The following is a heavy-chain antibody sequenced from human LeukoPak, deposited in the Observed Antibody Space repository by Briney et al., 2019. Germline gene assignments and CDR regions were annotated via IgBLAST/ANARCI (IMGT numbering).Heavy chain of an antibody. Sequence: GGSLRLSCAASGFTVSSNYLSWVRQAPGKGLECVSVIYSGGSTYYADSVKGRFTISRDNPKNTLFLQMNSLRAEDTAVYYCARRGDGGRSFDYWGQGTLVTVSS. CDR2: IYSGGST. CDR3: ARRGDGGRSFDY. D-gene: IGHD4-23*01. CDR1: GFTVSSNY. V-gene: IGHV3-53*01. J-gene: IGHJ4*02.